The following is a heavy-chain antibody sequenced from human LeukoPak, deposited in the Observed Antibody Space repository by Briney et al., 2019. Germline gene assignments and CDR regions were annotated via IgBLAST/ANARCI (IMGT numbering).Heavy chain of an antibody. CDR1: GGSISNYF. CDR2: ITYSGST. CDR3: ASRYYDSSGYHAVDY. D-gene: IGHD3-22*01. J-gene: IGHJ4*02. Sequence: SETLSLTCTVSGGSISNYFRSWIRQPPGKGLEWIGFITYSGSTDHNPSLKSRLTISVDASKNQFSLKLSSVTAADTAVYYCASRYYDSSGYHAVDYWGQGTLVTVSS. V-gene: IGHV4-59*12.